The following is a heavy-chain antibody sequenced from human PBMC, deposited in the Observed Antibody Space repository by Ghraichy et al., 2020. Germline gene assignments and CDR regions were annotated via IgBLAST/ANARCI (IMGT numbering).Heavy chain of an antibody. Sequence: EPLSLTCTVSGGSISSYYWSWIRQPPGKGLEWIGYIYYSGSTNYNPSLKSRVTIPVDTSKNQFSLKLSSLTAAATAVYYCARGYGGYYYYGMDVWGQGTTVTVSS. CDR3: ARGYGGYYYYGMDV. J-gene: IGHJ6*02. D-gene: IGHD4-23*01. CDR2: IYYSGST. CDR1: GGSISSYY. V-gene: IGHV4-59*01.